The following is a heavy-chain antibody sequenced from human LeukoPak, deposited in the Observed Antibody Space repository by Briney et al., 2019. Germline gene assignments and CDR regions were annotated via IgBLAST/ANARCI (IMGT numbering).Heavy chain of an antibody. CDR2: IYSDGSST. CDR1: GFTFSSYW. Sequence: GGSLRLSCAATGFTFSSYWMHWVRQAPGKGLVWVSRIYSDGSSTNYADSVKGRFTISRDNAKNALYLQMNSLRAEDTAVYYCARDRSSLGLWFGELRNWGQGTLVTVSS. CDR3: ARDRSSLGLWFGELRN. D-gene: IGHD3-10*01. V-gene: IGHV3-74*01. J-gene: IGHJ4*02.